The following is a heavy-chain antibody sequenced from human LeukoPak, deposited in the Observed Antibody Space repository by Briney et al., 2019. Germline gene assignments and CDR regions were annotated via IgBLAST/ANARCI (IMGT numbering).Heavy chain of an antibody. J-gene: IGHJ4*02. D-gene: IGHD3-22*01. CDR2: IYYSGRT. Sequence: PSETLSLTCTVSGGSISSYYWSWIRQPPGKGLEWIGNIYYSGRTNYNPSLKSRVTISVDTSKNQFSLKLSSVTAADTAVYCARQGVEYYYDSSGCDYWGQGTLVTVSS. CDR1: GGSISSYY. CDR3: ARQGVEYYYDSSGCDY. V-gene: IGHV4-59*08.